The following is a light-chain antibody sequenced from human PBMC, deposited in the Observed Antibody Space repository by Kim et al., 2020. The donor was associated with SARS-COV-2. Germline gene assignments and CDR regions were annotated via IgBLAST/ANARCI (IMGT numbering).Light chain of an antibody. CDR1: QNISSW. V-gene: IGKV1D-12*01. J-gene: IGKJ4*01. CDR3: QQTHSFPLT. CDR2: EAS. Sequence: ASIGDRVTITWRASQNISSWLGWYQQKPGKAPKVLIYEASNLQSGVPSRFSGSGSGTDFTLTINSLQPEDFATYYCQQTHSFPLTFGGGTKVDIK.